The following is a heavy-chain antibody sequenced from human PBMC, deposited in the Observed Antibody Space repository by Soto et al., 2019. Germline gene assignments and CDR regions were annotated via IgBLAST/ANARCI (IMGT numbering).Heavy chain of an antibody. D-gene: IGHD2-15*01. J-gene: IGHJ4*02. CDR3: ARASAPGWVGAAFDY. CDR1: GFTFSSYG. Sequence: GGSLRLSCAASGFTFSSYGMHWVRQAPGKGLEWVAVIWYDGSNKYYADSVKGRFTISRDNSKNTLYLQMNSLRAEDTAVYYCARASAPGWVGAAFDYWGQGTLVTVSS. V-gene: IGHV3-33*01. CDR2: IWYDGSNK.